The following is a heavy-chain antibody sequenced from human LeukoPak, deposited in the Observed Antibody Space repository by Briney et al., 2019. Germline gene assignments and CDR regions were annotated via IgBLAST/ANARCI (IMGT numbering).Heavy chain of an antibody. Sequence: GGSLRLSCAASGFTFSDYYMSWIRQAPGKGLEWVSYISSSGSTIYYADSVKGRFTISRDNSKNTLYLQMNSLRAEDTAVYYCANPHYYDSSGYYYFDYWGQGTLVTVSS. D-gene: IGHD3-22*01. CDR3: ANPHYYDSSGYYYFDY. CDR1: GFTFSDYY. J-gene: IGHJ4*02. V-gene: IGHV3-11*01. CDR2: ISSSGSTI.